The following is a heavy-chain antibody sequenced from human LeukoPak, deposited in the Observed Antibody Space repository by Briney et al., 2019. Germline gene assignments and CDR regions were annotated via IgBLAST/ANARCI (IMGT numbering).Heavy chain of an antibody. D-gene: IGHD3-9*01. J-gene: IGHJ3*02. Sequence: SETLSFTCAVYGGSFSGYYWSWIRQPPGKGLEWIGEINHSGSTNYNPSLKSRVTISVDTSKNQFSLKLSSVTAADTAVYYCARRRKYYDIRGGAFDIWGQGTMVTVSS. CDR2: INHSGST. CDR1: GGSFSGYY. V-gene: IGHV4-34*01. CDR3: ARRRKYYDIRGGAFDI.